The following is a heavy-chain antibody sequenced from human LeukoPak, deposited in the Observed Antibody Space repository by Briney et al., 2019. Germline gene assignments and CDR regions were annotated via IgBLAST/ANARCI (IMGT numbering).Heavy chain of an antibody. Sequence: SETLSLTCTVSGGSISSSSYYWGWIRQPPGKGLEWIGSIYYSGSTYYNPSLKSRVTISVDTSKNQFSLKLSSVTAADTAVYYCARDPQSGWDIGYYFDYWGQGTLVTVSS. V-gene: IGHV4-39*07. CDR2: IYYSGST. D-gene: IGHD6-19*01. J-gene: IGHJ4*02. CDR1: GGSISSSSYY. CDR3: ARDPQSGWDIGYYFDY.